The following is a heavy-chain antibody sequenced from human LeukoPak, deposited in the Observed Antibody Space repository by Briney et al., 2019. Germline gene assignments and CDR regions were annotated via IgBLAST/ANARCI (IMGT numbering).Heavy chain of an antibody. V-gene: IGHV5-51*01. CDR3: ARRSVAARPREFDY. J-gene: IGHJ4*02. D-gene: IGHD6-6*01. CDR2: IYPGDSDT. CDR1: GYSFTSYW. Sequence: LGESLKISCKGSGYSFTSYWIGWVRQMPGKGLEWMGIIYPGDSDTRYRPSFQGQVTISADKSISTAYLQWSSLKASDTAMYYCARRSVAARPREFDYWGQGTLVTVSS.